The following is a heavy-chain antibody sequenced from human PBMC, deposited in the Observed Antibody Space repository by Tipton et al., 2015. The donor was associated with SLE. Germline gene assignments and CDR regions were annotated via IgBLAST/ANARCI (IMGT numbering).Heavy chain of an antibody. Sequence: TLSLTCTVSGGSISSSSYYWGWIRQPPGKGLEWIGSIYHSGSTYYNPSLKSRVTISVDTSKNQFSLKLSSVTAADTAVYYCARAWIQLWSDFDYWGQGTLVTVSS. CDR1: GGSISSSSYY. CDR3: ARAWIQLWSDFDY. V-gene: IGHV4-39*07. D-gene: IGHD5-18*01. CDR2: IYHSGST. J-gene: IGHJ4*02.